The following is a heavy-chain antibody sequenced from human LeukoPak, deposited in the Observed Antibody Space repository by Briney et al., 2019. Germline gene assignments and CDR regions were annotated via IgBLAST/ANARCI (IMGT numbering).Heavy chain of an antibody. J-gene: IGHJ4*02. Sequence: SETLSLTCTVSGGSISSYYWSWIRQPPGKGLGWIGYIYYSGSTNYNPSLKSRVIISVDTSKNQFSLKLSSVTAADTAVYYCARGTGQWLRAVYYFDYWGQGTLVTVSS. CDR2: IYYSGST. V-gene: IGHV4-59*01. CDR1: GGSISSYY. D-gene: IGHD5-12*01. CDR3: ARGTGQWLRAVYYFDY.